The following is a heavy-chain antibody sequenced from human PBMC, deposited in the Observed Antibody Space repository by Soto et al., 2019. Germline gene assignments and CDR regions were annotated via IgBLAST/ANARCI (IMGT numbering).Heavy chain of an antibody. J-gene: IGHJ4*02. Sequence: GGSLRLSCAASGFTFSSYSMNWVRQAPGKGLEWVSSISSSSSYIYYADSVKGRFTISRDNAKNSLYLQMNSLRAEDTAVYYCAKSLAAAGIVDYWGQGTLVTVPS. D-gene: IGHD6-13*01. V-gene: IGHV3-21*01. CDR3: AKSLAAAGIVDY. CDR2: ISSSSSYI. CDR1: GFTFSSYS.